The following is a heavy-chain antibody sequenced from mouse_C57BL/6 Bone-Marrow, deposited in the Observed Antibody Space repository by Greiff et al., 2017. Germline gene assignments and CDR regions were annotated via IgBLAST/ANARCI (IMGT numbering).Heavy chain of an antibody. CDR3: ARWGIGYGSSYGFAY. Sequence: VKLMESGAELMKPGASVKLSCKATGYTFTGYWIEWVKQRPGHGLEWIGEILPGSGSTNYNEKFQGKATFTADTSSNTAYMQRSSLTTEDSAIYYCARWGIGYGSSYGFAYWGQGTLVTVSA. V-gene: IGHV1-9*01. CDR2: ILPGSGST. CDR1: GYTFTGYW. J-gene: IGHJ3*01. D-gene: IGHD1-1*01.